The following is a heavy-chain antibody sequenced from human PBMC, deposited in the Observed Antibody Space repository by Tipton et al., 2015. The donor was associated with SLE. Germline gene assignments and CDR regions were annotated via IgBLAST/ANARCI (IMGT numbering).Heavy chain of an antibody. D-gene: IGHD2-2*01. V-gene: IGHV3-30*03. CDR2: ISYDGSNK. CDR1: GFTLSNYW. CDR3: ASGYVPAAVDY. J-gene: IGHJ4*02. Sequence: SLRLSCAASGFTLSNYWMHWVRQAPGKGLEWVAVISYDGSNKYYADSVKGRFTISRDNSKNTLYLQMNNLRAEDTAVYYCASGYVPAAVDYWGQGTLVTVSS.